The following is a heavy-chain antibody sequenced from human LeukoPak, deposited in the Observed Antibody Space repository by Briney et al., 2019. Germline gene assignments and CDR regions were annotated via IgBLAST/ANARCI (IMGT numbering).Heavy chain of an antibody. CDR3: ARNVAGSSDYFDY. V-gene: IGHV1-18*01. J-gene: IGHJ4*02. CDR1: GYTFSYYG. D-gene: IGHD1-26*01. Sequence: ASVKVSCKASGYTFSYYGVDCVRQAPGQGLEWMGWINAKNGNTNYAQKFQGRVTMTTDTSTSTAYMELSSLRSEDTAVCYCARNVAGSSDYFDYWGQGTLVTVSS. CDR2: INAKNGNT.